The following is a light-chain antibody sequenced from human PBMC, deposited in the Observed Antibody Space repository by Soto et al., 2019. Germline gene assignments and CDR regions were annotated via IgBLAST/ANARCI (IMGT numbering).Light chain of an antibody. V-gene: IGLV1-44*01. CDR2: SSN. J-gene: IGLJ3*02. CDR3: AAWDDDLHVWL. CDR1: DSNIGSTA. Sequence: QPVVTQPPSVSATPGQGVILSCSGGDSNIGSTAVNWYQQLPGTAPRLLIYSSNQRPSGVPDRISGSKSGTSASLAISGLQSEDEADYYCAAWDDDLHVWLFGGGTKVTVL.